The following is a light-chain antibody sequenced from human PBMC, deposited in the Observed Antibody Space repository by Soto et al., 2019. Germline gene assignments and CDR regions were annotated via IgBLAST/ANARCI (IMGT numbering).Light chain of an antibody. CDR3: QQYGSSPWT. CDR2: GAS. CDR1: QSVSSSY. V-gene: IGKV3-20*01. J-gene: IGKJ1*01. Sequence: EIVLTQSPGTLSLSPGERATLSCRASQSVSSSYLAWYQQKPGQAPRPLIYGASSMAIGIPDRFSGSGSGTDFTLTISRLEPEDFAVYYCQQYGSSPWTFGQGTK.